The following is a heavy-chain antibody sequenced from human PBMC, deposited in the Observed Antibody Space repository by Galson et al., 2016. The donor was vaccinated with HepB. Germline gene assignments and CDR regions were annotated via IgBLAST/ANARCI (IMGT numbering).Heavy chain of an antibody. CDR2: LSITGGTT. J-gene: IGHJ4*02. CDR3: AAEGGRGYSGYDC. D-gene: IGHD5-12*01. V-gene: IGHV3-23*01. Sequence: SLRLSCAASGFTLTAYDMSWVRQVPGKGLEWVSVLSITGGTTYYADAVKARFTISRDTSKNTVFLQMNTLRAEDTAVYFCAAEGGRGYSGYDCWGQGTLVAVSS. CDR1: GFTLTAYD.